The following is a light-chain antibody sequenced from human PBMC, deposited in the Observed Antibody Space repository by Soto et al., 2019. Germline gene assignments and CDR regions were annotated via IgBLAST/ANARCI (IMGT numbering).Light chain of an antibody. Sequence: ILLTQSPATLSLSPGKRASLSCRASQNISNYLIWYQQKPGQAPRLLIYDASNRATDIPARFSGSGCATDFTPTISSLEPEDFAVYYCQQRSNWPPFTFGQGTRLEIK. J-gene: IGKJ5*01. V-gene: IGKV3-11*01. CDR1: QNISNY. CDR3: QQRSNWPPFT. CDR2: DAS.